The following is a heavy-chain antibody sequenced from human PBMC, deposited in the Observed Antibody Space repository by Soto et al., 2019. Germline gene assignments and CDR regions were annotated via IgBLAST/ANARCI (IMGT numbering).Heavy chain of an antibody. D-gene: IGHD3-3*01. CDR3: ARDLGYYDFWSGYYTDYYYYGMDV. J-gene: IGHJ6*02. V-gene: IGHV6-1*01. CDR2: TYYRSKWYN. CDR1: GDSVSSNSAA. Sequence: SQTLSLTCAISGDSVSSNSAAWNWIIQSPSRVLEWLGRTYYRSKWYNDYAVSVKSRITINPDTSKNQFSLQLNSVTPEDTAVYYCARDLGYYDFWSGYYTDYYYYGMDVWGQGTTVTVSS.